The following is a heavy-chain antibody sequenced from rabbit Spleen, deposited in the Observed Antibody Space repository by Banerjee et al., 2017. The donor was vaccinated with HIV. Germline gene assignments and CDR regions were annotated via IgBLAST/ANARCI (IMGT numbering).Heavy chain of an antibody. CDR1: GFTISGYYY. CDR2: IYDDDGST. CDR3: ARDTGSSFSSYGMDL. D-gene: IGHD8-1*01. V-gene: IGHV1S40*01. Sequence: QSLEESGGDLVKPGASLTLTCTASGFTISGYYYMCWVRQAPGKGLEWIACIYDDDGSTYHASWAKGRFTISKTSSTTVTLQMTSLTVADTATYFCARDTGSSFSSYGMDLWGPGTLVTVS. J-gene: IGHJ6*01.